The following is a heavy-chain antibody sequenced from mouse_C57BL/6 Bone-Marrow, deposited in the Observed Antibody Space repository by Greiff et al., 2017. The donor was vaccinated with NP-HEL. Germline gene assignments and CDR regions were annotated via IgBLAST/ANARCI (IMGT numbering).Heavy chain of an antibody. V-gene: IGHV1-15*01. CDR3: TREMVVAGDYYAMDY. D-gene: IGHD1-1*01. Sequence: QVHVKQSGAELVRPGASVTLSCKASGYTFTDYEMHWVKQTPVHGLEWIGAIDPETGGTAYNQKFKGKAILTADTSSSTAYMELRSLTSEDSAVYYCTREMVVAGDYYAMDYWGQGTSVTVSS. CDR1: GYTFTDYE. J-gene: IGHJ4*01. CDR2: IDPETGGT.